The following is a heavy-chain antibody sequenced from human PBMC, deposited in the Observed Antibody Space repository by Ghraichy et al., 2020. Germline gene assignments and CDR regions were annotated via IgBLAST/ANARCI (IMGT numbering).Heavy chain of an antibody. D-gene: IGHD4-23*01. Sequence: GGSLRLSCVGSGFPFGSYNMNWVRQSPGKGLEWVSYISSSSRAIFYADSVKGRFTVSRDNAQNSLYLQMKSLRDDDTAIYYCARASTVVRFYYFDGMDVWGQGTTVTVSS. CDR1: GFPFGSYN. V-gene: IGHV3-48*02. CDR3: ARASTVVRFYYFDGMDV. J-gene: IGHJ6*02. CDR2: ISSSSRAI.